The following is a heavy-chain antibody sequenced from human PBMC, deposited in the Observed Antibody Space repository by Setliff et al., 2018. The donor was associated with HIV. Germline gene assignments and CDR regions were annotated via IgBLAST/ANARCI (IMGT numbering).Heavy chain of an antibody. V-gene: IGHV4-4*08. Sequence: PSETLSLTCTVSGGSISSHYWSWVRQSPGKGLEWIGSIYNSGSTYYNPSLKSRVTISVDTSKNHFSLQLSSVTAADTAVYYCARELLRSWDGSENSYKPYYFDYWGQGTLVTVSS. CDR1: GGSISSHY. D-gene: IGHD3-10*01. CDR3: ARELLRSWDGSENSYKPYYFDY. CDR2: IYNSGST. J-gene: IGHJ4*02.